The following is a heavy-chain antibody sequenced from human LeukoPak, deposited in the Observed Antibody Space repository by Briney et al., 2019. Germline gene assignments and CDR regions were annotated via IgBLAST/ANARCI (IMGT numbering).Heavy chain of an antibody. Sequence: GASVKVSCKASGYTFTGYYMHWVRQAPGQGLEWMGRINPNSGGTNYAQKFQGRVTMTRDTSISTAYMELSRLRSDDTAVYYCARDFPTSIAPAGTDYWGQGTLVTVSS. CDR3: ARDFPTSIAPAGTDY. CDR2: INPNSGGT. D-gene: IGHD6-13*01. CDR1: GYTFTGYY. V-gene: IGHV1-2*06. J-gene: IGHJ4*02.